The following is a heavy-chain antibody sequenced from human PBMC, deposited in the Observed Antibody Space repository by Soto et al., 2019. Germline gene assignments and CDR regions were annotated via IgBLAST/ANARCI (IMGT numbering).Heavy chain of an antibody. V-gene: IGHV1-2*04. J-gene: IGHJ4*02. CDR2: INPNSGGT. CDR3: ARASTGSGGYSPHFDY. Sequence: GASVKVSCKASGYTFTGYYMHWVRQAPGQGLEWMGWINPNSGGTNYAQKFQGWVTMTRDTSISTAYMELSRLRSDDTAVYYCARASTGSGGYSPHFDYWGQGTLVTVSS. D-gene: IGHD3-10*01. CDR1: GYTFTGYY.